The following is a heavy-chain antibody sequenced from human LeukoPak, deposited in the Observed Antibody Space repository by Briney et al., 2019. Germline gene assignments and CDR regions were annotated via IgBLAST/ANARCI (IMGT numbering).Heavy chain of an antibody. V-gene: IGHV3-74*01. CDR3: TRRVSATRWFDP. J-gene: IGHJ5*02. CDR1: GFTLSSHW. Sequence: GGSLRLSCAASGFTLSSHWMHWGRQAPRKGLVWVSRINSDGSTTNYADSVKGRFTISRDNAENTLHLQMNSLRVEDTAVYYCTRRVSATRWFDPWGQGTLVTVSS. CDR2: INSDGSTT. D-gene: IGHD2-15*01.